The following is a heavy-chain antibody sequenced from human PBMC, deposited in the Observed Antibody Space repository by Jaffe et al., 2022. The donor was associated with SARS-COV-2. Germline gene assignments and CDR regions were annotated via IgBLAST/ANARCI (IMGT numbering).Heavy chain of an antibody. Sequence: QVQLQESGPGLVKPSETLSLTCTVSGGSISSYYWSWIRQPPGKGLEWIGYIYYSGSTNYNPSLKSRVTISVDTSKNQFSLKLSSVTAADTAVYYCARATYYDFWSGSYYYYGMDVWGQGTTVTVSS. CDR1: GGSISSYY. J-gene: IGHJ6*02. D-gene: IGHD3-3*01. CDR2: IYYSGST. V-gene: IGHV4-59*01. CDR3: ARATYYDFWSGSYYYYGMDV.